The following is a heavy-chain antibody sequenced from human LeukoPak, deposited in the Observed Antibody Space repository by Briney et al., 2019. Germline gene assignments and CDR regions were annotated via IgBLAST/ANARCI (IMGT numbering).Heavy chain of an antibody. V-gene: IGHV1-69-2*01. J-gene: IGHJ4*02. Sequence: ASVRVSCKVSGYTFTDYYMHWVQQAPGKGLEWMGLVDPEDGETIYAEKFQGRVTITADTSTDTAYMELSSLRSEDTAVYYCATAEELRESYFDYWGQGTLVTVSS. CDR3: ATAEELRESYFDY. CDR1: GYTFTDYY. CDR2: VDPEDGET. D-gene: IGHD1-7*01.